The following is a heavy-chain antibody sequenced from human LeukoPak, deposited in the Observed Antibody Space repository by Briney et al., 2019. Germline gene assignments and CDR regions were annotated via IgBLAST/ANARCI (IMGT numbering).Heavy chain of an antibody. CDR1: GFSFSENW. CDR3: ARDDHWGWDK. V-gene: IGHV3-7*01. CDR2: IRPDGNVA. Sequence: GGSLRLSCAASGFSFSENWMNWVRQAPGKGPEWVANIRPDGNVAFHVDFVKGRFSISRDNAKNTLYLQMNGLRVEDTALYYCARDDHWGWDKWGRGTLVTVSS. D-gene: IGHD7-27*01. J-gene: IGHJ4*01.